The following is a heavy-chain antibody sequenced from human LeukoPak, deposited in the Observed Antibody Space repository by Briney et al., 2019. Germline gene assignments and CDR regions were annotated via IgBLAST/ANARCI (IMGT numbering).Heavy chain of an antibody. CDR1: GYTFTSYG. Sequence: ASVKVSCKASGYTFTSYGISWVRQAPGQGLEWMGWISAYNGNTNYAQKLQGRVTMTTDTSTSTAYMELRSLRSDDTAVYYCARVHDYYGSGSYYSPLDYWGQGTLVTVSS. V-gene: IGHV1-18*01. CDR2: ISAYNGNT. J-gene: IGHJ4*02. D-gene: IGHD3-10*01. CDR3: ARVHDYYGSGSYYSPLDY.